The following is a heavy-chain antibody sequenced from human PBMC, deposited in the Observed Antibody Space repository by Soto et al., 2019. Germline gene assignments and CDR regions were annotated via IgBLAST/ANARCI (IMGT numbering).Heavy chain of an antibody. J-gene: IGHJ5*02. CDR3: ARETTYYDFWSGYYSRDNWFDP. Sequence: QVQLVQSGAEVKKPGASVKVSCKASGYTFTGYYMHWVRQAPGQGLEWMGWINPNSGGTNYAQKFQGRVTMTRDTSISTAYMELSRLRSDDTAVYYCARETTYYDFWSGYYSRDNWFDPWGQGTLVTVSS. CDR1: GYTFTGYY. V-gene: IGHV1-2*02. D-gene: IGHD3-3*01. CDR2: INPNSGGT.